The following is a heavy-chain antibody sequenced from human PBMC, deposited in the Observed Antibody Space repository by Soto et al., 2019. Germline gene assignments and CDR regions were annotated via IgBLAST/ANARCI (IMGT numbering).Heavy chain of an antibody. D-gene: IGHD5-12*01. CDR2: INRDGSER. CDR3: ASDPMRGDGYVFDS. Sequence: EVQLVESGGGLVQPGGSLRLSCEAYGFTFSSYWMGWVRQAPGKGLEWVANINRDGSERYYVDSVKGRFTISRDNAKNSVYLQMNSLRAEDSAVYYCASDPMRGDGYVFDSWGQGALVTVSS. CDR1: GFTFSSYW. V-gene: IGHV3-7*01. J-gene: IGHJ5*01.